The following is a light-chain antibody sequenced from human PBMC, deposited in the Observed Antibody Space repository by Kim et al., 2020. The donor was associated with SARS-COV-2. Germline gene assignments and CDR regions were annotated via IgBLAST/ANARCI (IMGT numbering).Light chain of an antibody. V-gene: IGLV2-23*02. CDR3: SSYAGYGLGI. J-gene: IGLJ2*01. CDR2: EVN. Sequence: QSALTQSASVSGSPGQSTTISCTGTKNDVGTYNLFSWYQQHPGKAPRLIIYEVNKRPSGVSDRFSGSKSGNTASLTISGLQAEDEADYYCSSYAGYGLGIFGGGTQLTVL. CDR1: KNDVGTYNL.